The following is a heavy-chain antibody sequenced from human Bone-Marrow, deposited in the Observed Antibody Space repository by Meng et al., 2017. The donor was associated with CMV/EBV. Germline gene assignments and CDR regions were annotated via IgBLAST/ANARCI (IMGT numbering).Heavy chain of an antibody. CDR2: ISSSSSYI. J-gene: IGHJ5*02. CDR1: GSTSSSYS. D-gene: IGHD3-3*01. Sequence: GGSWRSSCAAPGSTSSSYSMNGVPQAPGKGLEWVSSISSSSSYIDYADSGKGRFTISRDNAKNSLYLQMNSLRVEDTAVSYCARVYEWLLTPGYRFDPWGQGTLVTVSS. CDR3: ARVYEWLLTPGYRFDP. V-gene: IGHV3-21*01.